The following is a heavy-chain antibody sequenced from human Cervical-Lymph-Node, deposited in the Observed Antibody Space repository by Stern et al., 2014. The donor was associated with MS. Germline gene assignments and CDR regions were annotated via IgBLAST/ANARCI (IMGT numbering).Heavy chain of an antibody. CDR3: ARGGRGGATPDY. Sequence: EVQLVESGGDLVQPGGSLRLSCAASGLTFTSYWMHWVRQAPGKGLVWVSYIDSDGYSTKDAESVKGRFTISRDNAKNTLYLQMNSLRAEDTAVYYCARGGRGGATPDYWGQGTLVTVSS. CDR2: IDSDGYST. V-gene: IGHV3-74*03. CDR1: GLTFTSYW. D-gene: IGHD1-26*01. J-gene: IGHJ4*02.